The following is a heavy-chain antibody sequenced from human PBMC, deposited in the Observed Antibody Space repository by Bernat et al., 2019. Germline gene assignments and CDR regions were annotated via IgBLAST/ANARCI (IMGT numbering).Heavy chain of an antibody. CDR2: IKEDGSEK. Sequence: EVQLVESGGGLVQPGGSLRLSCAVSGFTFNNYWMSWVRSAPGKGLEWVANIKEDGSEKYYVDSVKGRFTISRDNAKNSLYLQVNSLRAEDAAVYYCARVRNVDIVAMRGYFDNWGQGTLVTVSS. CDR3: ARVRNVDIVAMRGYFDN. CDR1: GFTFNNYW. D-gene: IGHD5-12*01. J-gene: IGHJ4*02. V-gene: IGHV3-7*01.